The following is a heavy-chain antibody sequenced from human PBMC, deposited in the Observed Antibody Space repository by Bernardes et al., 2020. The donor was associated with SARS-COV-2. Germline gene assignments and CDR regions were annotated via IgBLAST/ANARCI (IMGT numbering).Heavy chain of an antibody. CDR3: ASWPRVLHKGYYYGMDV. J-gene: IGHJ6*02. V-gene: IGHV1-2*02. Sequence: ASVKVSCKASGYTFTGYYMHWVRQAPGQGLEWMGWINPNSGGTNYAQKFQGRVTMTRDTSISTAHMELSRLRSDDTAVYYCASWPRVLHKGYYYGMDVWGQGTTVTVSS. D-gene: IGHD3-16*01. CDR2: INPNSGGT. CDR1: GYTFTGYY.